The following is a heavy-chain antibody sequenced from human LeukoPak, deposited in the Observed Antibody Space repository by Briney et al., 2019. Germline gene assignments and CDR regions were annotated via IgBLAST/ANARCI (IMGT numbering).Heavy chain of an antibody. CDR2: ISAYNGNT. Sequence: GASVKVSCKASGYTFTSYGISWVRQAPGQGLEWMGWISAYNGNTNYAQKLQGRVTMTTDTSTSTAYMELRSLRSDDTAVYYCARVRCSRGPDRSHAEYFQHWGQGTLVTVSS. V-gene: IGHV1-18*04. CDR3: ARVRCSRGPDRSHAEYFQH. D-gene: IGHD6-13*01. J-gene: IGHJ1*01. CDR1: GYTFTSYG.